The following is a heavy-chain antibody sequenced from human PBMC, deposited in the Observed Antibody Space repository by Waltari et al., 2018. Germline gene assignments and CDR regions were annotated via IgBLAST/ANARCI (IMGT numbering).Heavy chain of an antibody. V-gene: IGHV1-24*01. CDR2: FEPEDGET. CDR3: ATDRHYYDSSGHGPSWYWFDP. Sequence: QAQLVQSGAEVKKPGASVRVSCKVSGYTLTELSMHWVRQAPGKGLEWMGGFEPEDGETSHEQKYQARGTMSEGTSTDPAYMELSSLRSEYTAVYYCATDRHYYDSSGHGPSWYWFDPWGQGTLVTVSS. CDR1: GYTLTELS. J-gene: IGHJ5*02. D-gene: IGHD3-22*01.